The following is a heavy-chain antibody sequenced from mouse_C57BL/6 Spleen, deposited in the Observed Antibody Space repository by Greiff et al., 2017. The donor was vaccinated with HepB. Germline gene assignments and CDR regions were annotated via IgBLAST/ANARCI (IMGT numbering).Heavy chain of an antibody. CDR3: AREDYVNFDY. CDR2: IYPGDGDT. D-gene: IGHD2-4*01. V-gene: IGHV1-82*01. CDR1: GYAFSSSW. Sequence: VQLQQPGPELVKPGASVKISCKASGYAFSSSWMNWVKQRPGKGLEWIGRIYPGDGDTNYNGKFKGKATLTADKSSSTAYMQLSSLTSEDSAVYFCAREDYVNFDYWGQGTTLTVSS. J-gene: IGHJ2*01.